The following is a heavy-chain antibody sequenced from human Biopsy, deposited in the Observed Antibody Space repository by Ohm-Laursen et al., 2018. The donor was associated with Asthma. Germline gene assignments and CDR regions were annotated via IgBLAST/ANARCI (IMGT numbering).Heavy chain of an antibody. Sequence: ASVKVSCKASGGTFSSNSINWVRQAPGQGLEWMGRIIPIFGPTNYAQKFQGRVTISADDSTSSAYMELSSLSSEDTALYYCARGPEYVRSSGALDYWGQGTLVTVSS. D-gene: IGHD2-2*01. V-gene: IGHV1-69*13. CDR1: GGTFSSNS. CDR2: IIPIFGPT. J-gene: IGHJ4*02. CDR3: ARGPEYVRSSGALDY.